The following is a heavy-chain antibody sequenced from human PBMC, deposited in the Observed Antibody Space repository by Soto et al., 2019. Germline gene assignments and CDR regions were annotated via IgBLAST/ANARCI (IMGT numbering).Heavy chain of an antibody. J-gene: IGHJ6*02. CDR1: GVSITGGDYY. CDR3: ARSEEDSDYYYYGLDV. D-gene: IGHD2-15*01. V-gene: IGHV4-30-4*01. Sequence: SETLSLTCTVSGVSITGGDYYWSWIRQAPGKGLEWIGNIFYNGATSYNPSLESRVTISLDRSKNQFSLKLDSVTAADTAVYFCARSEEDSDYYYYGLDVWGQGTTVTVSS. CDR2: IFYNGAT.